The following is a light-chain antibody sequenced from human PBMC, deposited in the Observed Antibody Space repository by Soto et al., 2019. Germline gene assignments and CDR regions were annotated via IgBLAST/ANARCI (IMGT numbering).Light chain of an antibody. V-gene: IGKV1-12*01. J-gene: IGKJ1*01. Sequence: DIQMTQSPSFVSAAVGDRVTLSCRASQDISNLLAWYHQKPGKAPTLLNYATSNLQRGVPSRFSGSGSGTDFTLTISCLQPEDFATYYCQQASSFPRTFGQGTKVEIK. CDR2: ATS. CDR3: QQASSFPRT. CDR1: QDISNL.